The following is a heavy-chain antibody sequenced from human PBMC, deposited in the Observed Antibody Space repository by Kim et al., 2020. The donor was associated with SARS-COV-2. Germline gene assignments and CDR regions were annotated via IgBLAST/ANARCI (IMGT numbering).Heavy chain of an antibody. J-gene: IGHJ4*02. Sequence: GESLKISCKGSGYSFTSYWISWVRQMPGKGLEWMGRIDPSDSYTNYSPSFQGHVTISADKSISTAYLQWSSLKASDSAMYYCARRGELRYFDWLMGYWGQGSLVTVSS. CDR2: IDPSDSYT. D-gene: IGHD3-9*01. CDR3: ARRGELRYFDWLMGY. CDR1: GYSFTSYW. V-gene: IGHV5-10-1*01.